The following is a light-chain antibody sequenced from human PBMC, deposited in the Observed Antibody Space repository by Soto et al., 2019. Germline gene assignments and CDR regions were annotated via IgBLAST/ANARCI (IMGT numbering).Light chain of an antibody. V-gene: IGKV3-20*01. CDR3: QQYGSSPIT. J-gene: IGKJ5*01. CDR2: GAS. Sequence: EIVLTQSPGTLSLSPGERASLSCRASQSVSSNYLAWFQQKPGQAPRLLISGASNRASGIPDRFSGSVSGTDFTLTISRLEPEDFAVYYCQQYGSSPITFGQGTRLEIK. CDR1: QSVSSNY.